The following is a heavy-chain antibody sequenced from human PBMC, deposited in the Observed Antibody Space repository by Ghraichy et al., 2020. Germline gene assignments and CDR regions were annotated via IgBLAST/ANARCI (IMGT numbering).Heavy chain of an antibody. Sequence: GGSLRLSCAASGFTFSSYAMSWVRQAPGKGLEWVSAISGSGGSTYYADSVKGRFTISRDNSKNTLYLQMNSLRAEDTAVYYCAKVQKEGFNDYDYVWGSYRYLSLAGPFDYWGQGTLVTVSS. CDR2: ISGSGGST. V-gene: IGHV3-23*01. CDR3: AKVQKEGFNDYDYVWGSYRYLSLAGPFDY. D-gene: IGHD3-16*02. CDR1: GFTFSSYA. J-gene: IGHJ4*02.